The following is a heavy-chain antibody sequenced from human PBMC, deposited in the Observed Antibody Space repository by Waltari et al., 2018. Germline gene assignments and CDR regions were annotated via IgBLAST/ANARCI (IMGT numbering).Heavy chain of an antibody. D-gene: IGHD6-6*01. Sequence: QLQLQESGPGLVKPSETLSLTCTVSGGSISSSSYYWGWIRPPPGKGLEWIGSIYYSGSTYYNPSLKSRVTISVDTSKNQFSLKLSSVTAADTAVYYCARDLSRGVIAAHFDAFDIWGQGTMVTVSS. V-gene: IGHV4-39*07. J-gene: IGHJ3*02. CDR3: ARDLSRGVIAAHFDAFDI. CDR1: GGSISSSSYY. CDR2: IYYSGST.